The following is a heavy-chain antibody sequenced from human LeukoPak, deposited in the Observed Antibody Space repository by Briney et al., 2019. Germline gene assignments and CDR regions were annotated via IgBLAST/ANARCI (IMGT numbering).Heavy chain of an antibody. J-gene: IGHJ4*02. CDR2: ISSSSSTI. V-gene: IGHV3-48*02. Sequence: AGGSLRLSCAASGFTFNLYSMNWVRQAPGKGLEWVSYISSSSSTIYYADSVKGRFTISRDNAKNSLYLQMNSLRDEDTAVYYCARDLSATYYFDFWGQGPPVTVSS. CDR1: GFTFNLYS. D-gene: IGHD6-25*01. CDR3: ARDLSATYYFDF.